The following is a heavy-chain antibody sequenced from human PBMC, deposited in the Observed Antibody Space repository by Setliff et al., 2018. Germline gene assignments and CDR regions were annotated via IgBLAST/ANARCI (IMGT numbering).Heavy chain of an antibody. CDR3: ARGSSITIFGVVLKYYYGMDV. CDR2: ISAYNGNT. V-gene: IGHV1-18*01. D-gene: IGHD3-3*01. J-gene: IGHJ6*02. CDR1: GYTFTSYG. Sequence: ASVKVSCKASGYTFTSYGISWVRQAPGQGLEWMGWISAYNGNTNYAQKLQGRVTMTTDTSTSTAYMELRSLRSDDTAVYYCARGSSITIFGVVLKYYYGMDVWGQGTKGTVSS.